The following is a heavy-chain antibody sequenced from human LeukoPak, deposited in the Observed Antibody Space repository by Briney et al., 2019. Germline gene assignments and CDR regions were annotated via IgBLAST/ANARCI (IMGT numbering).Heavy chain of an antibody. CDR2: ISSSSSYI. CDR1: GFTFSSYS. CDR3: AKVYSSSWRDFDY. J-gene: IGHJ4*02. D-gene: IGHD6-13*01. V-gene: IGHV3-21*04. Sequence: PGGSLRLSCAASGFTFSSYSMNWVRQAPGKGLEWVSSISSSSSYIYYADSVKGRFTISRDNAKNSLYLQMNSLRAEDTAVYYCAKVYSSSWRDFDYWGQGTLVTVSS.